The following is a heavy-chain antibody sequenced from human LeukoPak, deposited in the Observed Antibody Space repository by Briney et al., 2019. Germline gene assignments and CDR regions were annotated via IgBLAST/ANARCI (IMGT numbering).Heavy chain of an antibody. CDR2: ISGSGGST. V-gene: IGHV3-23*01. CDR1: GFTFSSYA. D-gene: IGHD3-10*01. CDR3: AKEMYYGSGSYWYGFDY. Sequence: PGGSLRLSCAASGFTFSSYAMSWARQAPGKGLEWVSAISGSGGSTYYADSVKGRFTISRDNSKNTLYLQMNSLRAEDTAVYYCAKEMYYGSGSYWYGFDYWGQGTLVTVSS. J-gene: IGHJ4*02.